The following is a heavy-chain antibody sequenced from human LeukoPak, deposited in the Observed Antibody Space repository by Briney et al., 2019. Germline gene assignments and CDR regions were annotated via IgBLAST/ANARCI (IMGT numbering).Heavy chain of an antibody. Sequence: SEILSLTCTVSGDSVRSYYWSWIRQPPGQGLEWLGHINDRGSTNYNPSLRGRVTISIDTSKNQFSLKVNSVTAADTAVYYCVRDSRYGSGWFEDGLDFWGQGTTVTVSS. CDR1: GDSVRSYY. CDR3: VRDSRYGSGWFEDGLDF. V-gene: IGHV4-59*02. D-gene: IGHD6-13*01. J-gene: IGHJ6*02. CDR2: INDRGST.